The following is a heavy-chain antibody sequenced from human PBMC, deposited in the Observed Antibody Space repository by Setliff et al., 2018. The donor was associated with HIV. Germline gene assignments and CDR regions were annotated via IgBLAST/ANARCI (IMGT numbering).Heavy chain of an antibody. J-gene: IGHJ5*02. Sequence: SETLSLTCTVSGDSISSSTYYWVWFRQAPGKGLEWIGSLYYSGSTSYNPSLKTPVTISVDTSKNQFSLNLVSVTAADMAMYYCARVGAFGVGGWCDPWGQGSLVTVSS. CDR2: LYYSGST. V-gene: IGHV4-39*07. CDR1: GDSISSSTYY. CDR3: ARVGAFGVGGWCDP. D-gene: IGHD3-3*01.